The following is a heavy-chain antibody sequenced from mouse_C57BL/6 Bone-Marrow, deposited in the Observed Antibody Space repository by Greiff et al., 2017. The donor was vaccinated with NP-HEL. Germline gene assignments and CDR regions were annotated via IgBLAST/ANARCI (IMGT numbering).Heavy chain of an antibody. CDR1: GFNIKDDY. CDR2: IDPENGDT. CDR3: TTRRFYFYYGSGYAMDY. V-gene: IGHV14-4*01. D-gene: IGHD1-1*01. Sequence: VQLQQSGAELVRPGASVKLSCTASGFNIKDDYMHWVKQRPEQGLEWIGWIDPENGDTEYASKFQGKATITADTSSNTAYLQHGSLTSEDTAVYYCTTRRFYFYYGSGYAMDYWGQGTSVTVSS. J-gene: IGHJ4*01.